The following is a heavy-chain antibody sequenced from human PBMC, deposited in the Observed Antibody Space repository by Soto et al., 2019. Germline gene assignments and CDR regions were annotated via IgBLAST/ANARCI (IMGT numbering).Heavy chain of an antibody. CDR3: ARVSTSYAPQAYYYYYYMDV. D-gene: IGHD2-2*01. CDR2: ISSSGSTI. V-gene: IGHV3-11*01. CDR1: GFTFSDYY. J-gene: IGHJ6*03. Sequence: PGGSLRLSCAASGFTFSDYYMSWIRQAPGKGLEWVSYISSSGSTIYYADSVKGRFTISRDNAKNSLYLQMNSLRAQDTAVYYCARVSTSYAPQAYYYYYYMDVWGKGTTVTSP.